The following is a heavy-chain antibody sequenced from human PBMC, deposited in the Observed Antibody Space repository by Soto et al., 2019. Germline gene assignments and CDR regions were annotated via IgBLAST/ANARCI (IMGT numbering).Heavy chain of an antibody. J-gene: IGHJ5*02. D-gene: IGHD2-15*01. CDR2: IYYSGST. Sequence: SETLSLTCTVSGGSISSSDSYWGWIRQPPGKGLEWIASIYYSGSTFYNASLKSRVTISIXPSKNQVSLDLRTVTAADTAVYXXARHVQYSSGGSCHPWKQAITTENWFDPWGQGALVTVSS. CDR1: GGSISSSDSY. V-gene: IGHV4-39*01. CDR3: ARHVQYSSGGSCHPWKQAITTENWFDP.